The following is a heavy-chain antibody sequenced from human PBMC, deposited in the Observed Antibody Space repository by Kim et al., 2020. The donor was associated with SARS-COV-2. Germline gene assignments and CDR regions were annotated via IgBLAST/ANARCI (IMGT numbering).Heavy chain of an antibody. CDR1: GGSISSSSYY. D-gene: IGHD3-9*01. CDR2: IYYSGST. V-gene: IGHV4-39*07. Sequence: SETLSLTCTVSGGSISSSSYYWGWIRQPPGKGLEWIGSIYYSGSTYYNPSLKSRVTISVDTSKNQFSLKLSSVTAADTAVYYCARDLGEGYFDWLPPVYWGQGTLVTVSS. CDR3: ARDLGEGYFDWLPPVY. J-gene: IGHJ4*02.